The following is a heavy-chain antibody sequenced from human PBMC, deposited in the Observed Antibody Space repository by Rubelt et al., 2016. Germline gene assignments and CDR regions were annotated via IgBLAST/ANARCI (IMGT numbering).Heavy chain of an antibody. CDR2: INHSGST. CDR1: GGSISSYY. J-gene: IGHJ4*02. CDR3: ARGHTAMGNGLDY. Sequence: QVQLQESGPGLVKPSETLSLTCTVSGGSISSYYWSWIRQPPGKGLEWIGEINHSGSTNYNPSLKIRVTISVDTSKNQFSLKLSSVTAADTAVYYCARGHTAMGNGLDYWGQGTLVTVSS. D-gene: IGHD5-18*01. V-gene: IGHV4-34*01.